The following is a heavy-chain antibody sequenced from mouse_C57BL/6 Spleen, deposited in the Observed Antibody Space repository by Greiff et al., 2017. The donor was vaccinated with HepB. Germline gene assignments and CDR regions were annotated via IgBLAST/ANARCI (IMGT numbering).Heavy chain of an antibody. J-gene: IGHJ3*01. CDR3: TTGAVVATKFAY. V-gene: IGHV14-1*01. CDR1: GFNIKDYY. D-gene: IGHD1-1*01. CDR2: IAPEDGDT. Sequence: VQLQHSGAELVRPGASVKLSCTASGFNIKDYYMHWVKQRPEQGLEWIGRIAPEDGDTEYAPKFQGKATMTADTSSNTAYLQLSSLTSEDTAVYYCTTGAVVATKFAYWGQGTLVTVSA.